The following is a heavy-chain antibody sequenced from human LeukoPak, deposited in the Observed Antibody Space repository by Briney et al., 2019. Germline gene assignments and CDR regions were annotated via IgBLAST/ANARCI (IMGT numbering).Heavy chain of an antibody. CDR3: AKVAGIAAASYYYYYMDV. Sequence: PGGSLRLSCAVSGITLSNYGMHWVRQAPGKGLEWVRVIWYDGSNKYYADSVKGRFTISRDNSKNTLYLQMNSLRAEDTAVYYCAKVAGIAAASYYYYYMDVWGKGTTVTVSS. CDR2: IWYDGSNK. CDR1: GITLSNYG. V-gene: IGHV3-33*06. D-gene: IGHD6-13*01. J-gene: IGHJ6*03.